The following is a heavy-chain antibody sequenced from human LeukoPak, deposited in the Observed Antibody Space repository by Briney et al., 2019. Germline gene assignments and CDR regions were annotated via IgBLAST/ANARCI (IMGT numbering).Heavy chain of an antibody. CDR1: GFTFSSYT. Sequence: GGSLRLSCAASGFTFSSYTMNWVRQAPGKGLEWISNIRTGSSAVYYADSVRGRFTISRDDAKNSLYLQMNSLRDDDTAVYYCARDYKWAFDYWGQGVLVTVSS. CDR3: ARDYKWAFDY. V-gene: IGHV3-48*02. D-gene: IGHD1-20*01. CDR2: IRTGSSAV. J-gene: IGHJ4*02.